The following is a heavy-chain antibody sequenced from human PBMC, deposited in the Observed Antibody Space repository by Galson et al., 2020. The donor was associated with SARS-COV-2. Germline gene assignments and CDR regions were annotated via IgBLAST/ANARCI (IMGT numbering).Heavy chain of an antibody. CDR3: ARDAGVVVAAKGFDY. J-gene: IGHJ4*02. CDR2: INPSGGST. V-gene: IGHV1-46*01. CDR1: GYTFTSYY. D-gene: IGHD2-15*01. Sequence: ASVKVSCKASGYTFTSYYMHWVRQAPGQGLEWMGIINPSGGSTSYAQKFQGRVTMTRDTSTSTVYMELSSLRSEDTAVYYCARDAGVVVAAKGFDYWGQGTLVTVSS.